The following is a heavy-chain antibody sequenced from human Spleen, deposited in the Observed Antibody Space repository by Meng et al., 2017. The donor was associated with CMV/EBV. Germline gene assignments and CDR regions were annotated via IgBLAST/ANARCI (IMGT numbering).Heavy chain of an antibody. CDR2: ISWNGAYI. CDR3: ARFYSAYAMDV. D-gene: IGHD4-11*01. CDR1: AFTFDDHA. V-gene: IGHV3-9*01. Sequence: SLKISCAASAFTFDDHAMHWVRQVPGKGLEWVSGISWNGAYIGYADSVKGRFTISRDNAKNSLYVQMNSLTTEDTAVYYCARFYSAYAMDVWGQGTTVTVSS. J-gene: IGHJ6*02.